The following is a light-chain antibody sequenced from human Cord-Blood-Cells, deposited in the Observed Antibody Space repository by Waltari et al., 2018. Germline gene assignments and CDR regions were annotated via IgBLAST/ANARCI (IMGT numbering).Light chain of an antibody. CDR1: QSVSSSN. Sequence: DIVLTHSPGTLSLSPGERATPSCRASQSVSSSNLAWYQQKPGQAPRPLIYGASRRATGIPDRFRGSGSGTDFTLTISRREPEDFAVYYCQQYGSSPYTFGQGTKLEIK. CDR2: GAS. CDR3: QQYGSSPYT. V-gene: IGKV3-20*01. J-gene: IGKJ2*01.